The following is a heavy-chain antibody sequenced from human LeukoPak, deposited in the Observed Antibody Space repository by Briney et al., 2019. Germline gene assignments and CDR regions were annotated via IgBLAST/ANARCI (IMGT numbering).Heavy chain of an antibody. D-gene: IGHD5-12*01. Sequence: GGSLRLSCAASGVTFSSYGMHWVRQAPGKGLEWVALISSDGNDKLYRDSVKGRFTISRDDSKSTLYLQMNSLRAEDTAVYYCTTKVIRGNSGDDYDDWGQGTLVTVSS. J-gene: IGHJ4*02. CDR3: TTKVIRGNSGDDYDD. CDR1: GVTFSSYG. V-gene: IGHV3-30*03. CDR2: ISSDGNDK.